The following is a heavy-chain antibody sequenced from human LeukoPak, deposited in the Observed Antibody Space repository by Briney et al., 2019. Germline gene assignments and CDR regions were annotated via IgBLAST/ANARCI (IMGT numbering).Heavy chain of an antibody. D-gene: IGHD3-10*01. CDR3: ARAGVGVTLLDY. J-gene: IGHJ4*02. CDR1: GFTFSGSR. V-gene: IGHV3-7*01. CDR2: INPDGNEQ. Sequence: SGGSLRLSCAASGFTFSGSRMTWVRQTPGKGPELVAHINPDGNEQFYIDPVKGRFSITRDNAANSVYLQMNSLRVEATALSYCARAGVGVTLLDYWGQGTLVTVSS.